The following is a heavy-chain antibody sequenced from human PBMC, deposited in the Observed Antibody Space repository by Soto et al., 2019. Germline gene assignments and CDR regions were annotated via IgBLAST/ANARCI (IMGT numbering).Heavy chain of an antibody. CDR2: VYTSGTT. Sequence: QVQLQESGPGLVKPSETLSLTCTVSGDSINSYWWSWIRQSAGKGLEWIGRVYTSGTTNYNPSLKSRVTMSVDTSRNQFSLRLSSVTAADTAIYYCAREGSGSFYVDYWDQGTLVTVSS. J-gene: IGHJ4*02. CDR1: GDSINSYW. CDR3: AREGSGSFYVDY. V-gene: IGHV4-4*07. D-gene: IGHD1-26*01.